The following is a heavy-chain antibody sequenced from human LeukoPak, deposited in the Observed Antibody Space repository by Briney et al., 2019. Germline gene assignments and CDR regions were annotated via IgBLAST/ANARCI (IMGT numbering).Heavy chain of an antibody. J-gene: IGHJ6*04. CDR2: IIPIFGTA. CDR1: GGTFSSYA. V-gene: IGHV1-69*13. Sequence: SVKVSCKASGGTFSSYAISWVRQAPGQGLEWMGGIIPIFGTANYAQKFQGRVTITADESTSTAYMELSSLRSKDTAVYYCARGGRMVRGASRSYYYGMDVWGKGTTVTVSS. D-gene: IGHD3-10*01. CDR3: ARGGRMVRGASRSYYYGMDV.